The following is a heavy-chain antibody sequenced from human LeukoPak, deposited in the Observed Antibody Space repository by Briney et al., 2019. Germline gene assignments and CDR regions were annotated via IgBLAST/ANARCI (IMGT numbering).Heavy chain of an antibody. CDR3: ARVFPALKTYYYDSSSPTWFDP. CDR2: ISSSSSYI. D-gene: IGHD3-22*01. J-gene: IGHJ5*02. Sequence: TGGSLRLSCAASGFTFSSYSMNWVRQAPGKGLEWVSSISSSSSYIYYADSVKGRFTISRDNAKNSLYLQMNSLRAEDTAVYYCARVFPALKTYYYDSSSPTWFDPWGQGTLVTVSS. V-gene: IGHV3-21*01. CDR1: GFTFSSYS.